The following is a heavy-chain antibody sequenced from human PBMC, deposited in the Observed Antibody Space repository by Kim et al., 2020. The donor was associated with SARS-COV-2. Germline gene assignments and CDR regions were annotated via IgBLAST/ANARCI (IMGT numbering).Heavy chain of an antibody. V-gene: IGHV3-23*01. D-gene: IGHD6-19*01. CDR3: AKGEEYSSGWYAV. J-gene: IGHJ6*02. CDR1: GFTFSSYA. CDR2: ISGSGGST. Sequence: GGSLRLSCAASGFTFSSYAMSWVGQAPGKGLEWVSAISGSGGSTYYADSVKGRFTISRDNSKNTLYLQMNSLRAEDTAVYYCAKGEEYSSGWYAVWGQGTTVTVSS.